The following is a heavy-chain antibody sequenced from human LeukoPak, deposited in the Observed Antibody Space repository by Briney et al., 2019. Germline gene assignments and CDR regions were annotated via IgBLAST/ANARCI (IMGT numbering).Heavy chain of an antibody. CDR1: GFTFDDYG. V-gene: IGHV3-20*04. CDR3: ARDPGLEARAALAFDI. D-gene: IGHD6-25*01. J-gene: IGHJ3*02. CDR2: INWNGGST. Sequence: GGSLRLSCAASGFTFDDYGMSWVRQAPGKGLEWVSGINWNGGSTGYADSVKGRFTISRDNAKNSLYLQMNSLRAEDTALYYCARDPGLEARAALAFDIWGQGTMVTVSS.